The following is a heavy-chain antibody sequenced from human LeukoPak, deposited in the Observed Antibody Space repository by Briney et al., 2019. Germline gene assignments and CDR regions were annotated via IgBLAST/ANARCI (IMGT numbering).Heavy chain of an antibody. CDR3: ARDARGYSGYLDY. CDR2: ISRSSSTI. CDR1: GFTFSSYS. D-gene: IGHD5-12*01. J-gene: IGHJ4*02. Sequence: PGGSLRVSCAASGFTFSSYSMNWVRQAPGKGLEWVSYISRSSSTIYYADSVKGRFTISRDNAKSSLYLQMNSLRAEDTAVYYCARDARGYSGYLDYWGQGTLVTVSS. V-gene: IGHV3-48*01.